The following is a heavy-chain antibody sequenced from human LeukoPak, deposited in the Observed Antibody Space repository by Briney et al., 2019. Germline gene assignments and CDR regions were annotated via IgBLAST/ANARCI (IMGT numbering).Heavy chain of an antibody. CDR2: ISSNGGST. D-gene: IGHD3-22*01. CDR3: ARDGGSSGYYDYFDY. CDR1: GFTFSSYA. V-gene: IGHV3-64*01. J-gene: IGHJ4*02. Sequence: PGGSLRLSCAASGFTFSSYAMHWVRQAPGKGLEYVSAISSNGGSTYYANSVKGRFTISRDNSKNTLYLQMGSLRAEDMAVYYCARDGGSSGYYDYFDYWGQGTLVTVSS.